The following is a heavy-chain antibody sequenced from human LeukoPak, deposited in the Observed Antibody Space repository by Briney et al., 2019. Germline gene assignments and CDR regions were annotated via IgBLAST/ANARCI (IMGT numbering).Heavy chain of an antibody. V-gene: IGHV4-59*08. CDR1: GGSISSYY. D-gene: IGHD3-16*02. CDR3: ARGYWSYDYVWGSYRPDAFDI. Sequence: SETLSLTCTVSGGSISSYYWSWIRQPPGKGLEWIGYIYYSGSTNYNPSLKSRVTISVDTSKNQFSLKLSPVTAADTAVYYCARGYWSYDYVWGSYRPDAFDIWGQGTMVTVSS. J-gene: IGHJ3*02. CDR2: IYYSGST.